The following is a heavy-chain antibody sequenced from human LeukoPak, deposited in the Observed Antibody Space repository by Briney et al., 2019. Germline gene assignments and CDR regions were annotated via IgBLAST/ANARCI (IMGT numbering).Heavy chain of an antibody. D-gene: IGHD6-13*01. CDR2: INHSGST. CDR1: GGSFSGYY. V-gene: IGHV4-34*01. Sequence: PSETLSLTCAVYGGSFSGYYWSWIRQPPGKGLEWIGEINHSGSTNYNPSLKSRVTISVDTSKNQFSLKLSSVTAADTAVYYCARGLTYWQQLANWRGDWLDPWGQGTLVTVSS. CDR3: ARGLTYWQQLANWRGDWLDP. J-gene: IGHJ5*02.